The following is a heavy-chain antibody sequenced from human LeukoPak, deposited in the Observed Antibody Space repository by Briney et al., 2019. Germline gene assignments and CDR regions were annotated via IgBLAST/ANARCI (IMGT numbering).Heavy chain of an antibody. J-gene: IGHJ4*02. CDR2: INPNSGGT. Sequence: GASVKVSCKASGYTFTGYYMHWVRQAPGQGLEWMGWINPNSGGTNYAQKFQGRITITGDKSTSTVYMELSSLASDDTALYYCARGGGWADGYSPIDFWGQGTLVTVSS. CDR3: ARGGGWADGYSPIDF. CDR1: GYTFTGYY. V-gene: IGHV1-2*02. D-gene: IGHD5-24*01.